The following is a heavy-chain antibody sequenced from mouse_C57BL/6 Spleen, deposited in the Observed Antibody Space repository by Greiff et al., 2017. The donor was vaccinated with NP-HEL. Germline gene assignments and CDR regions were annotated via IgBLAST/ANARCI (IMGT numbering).Heavy chain of an antibody. D-gene: IGHD2-3*01. V-gene: IGHV1-18*01. CDR3: ARYPHYDGYYDWYFDV. CDR2: INPNNGGT. Sequence: VQLKQSGPELVKPGASVKIPCKASGYTFTDYNMDWVKQSHGKSLEWIGAINPNNGGTIYNQKFKGKTTLTVDKSSSTAYMELRSLTSEDTAVYYCARYPHYDGYYDWYFDVWGTGTTVTVAS. J-gene: IGHJ1*03. CDR1: GYTFTDYN.